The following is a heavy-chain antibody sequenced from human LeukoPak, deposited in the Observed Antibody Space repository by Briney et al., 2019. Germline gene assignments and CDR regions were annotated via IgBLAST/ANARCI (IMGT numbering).Heavy chain of an antibody. V-gene: IGHV4-34*01. J-gene: IGHJ5*02. Sequence: SETLSLTCAVYSGSFSGYYWSWIRQPPGKGLEWIGEINHSGSTNYNPSLKSRVTISVDTSKNQFSLKLSSVTAADTAVYYCARGALYSSGWYLAPWGQGTLVTVSS. CDR3: ARGALYSSGWYLAP. CDR2: INHSGST. CDR1: SGSFSGYY. D-gene: IGHD6-19*01.